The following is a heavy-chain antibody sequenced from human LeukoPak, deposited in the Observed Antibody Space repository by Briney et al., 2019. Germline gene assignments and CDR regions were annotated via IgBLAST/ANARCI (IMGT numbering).Heavy chain of an antibody. J-gene: IGHJ4*02. Sequence: SVKVSCKASGGTFSSYAISWVRQAPGQGLEWMGGIIPIFGTANCAQKFQGRVTITADESTSTAYMELSSLRSEDTAVYYCARAQYYYGSGSYPAFDYWGQGTLVTVSS. V-gene: IGHV1-69*01. D-gene: IGHD3-10*01. CDR1: GGTFSSYA. CDR2: IIPIFGTA. CDR3: ARAQYYYGSGSYPAFDY.